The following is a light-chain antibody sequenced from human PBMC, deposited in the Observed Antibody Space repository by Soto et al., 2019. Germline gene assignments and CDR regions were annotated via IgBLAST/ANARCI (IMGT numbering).Light chain of an antibody. Sequence: IVMTQSPATLSVSPGERATLSCRASQSVSSNLAWYQQKPGQAPRLLIYGASTRATGIPARFSGSGSGTEFTLTISSLQSEDLAFYYCQHYNNWPRTFGQGTKLEIK. CDR1: QSVSSN. J-gene: IGKJ2*01. CDR2: GAS. CDR3: QHYNNWPRT. V-gene: IGKV3-15*01.